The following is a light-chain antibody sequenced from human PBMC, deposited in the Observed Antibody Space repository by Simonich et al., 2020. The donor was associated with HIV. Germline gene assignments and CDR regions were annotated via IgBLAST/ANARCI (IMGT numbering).Light chain of an antibody. CDR1: QSVSSN. V-gene: IGKV3-15*01. CDR2: GAS. J-gene: IGKJ2*03. Sequence: EIVMTQSPATLSVSPGERATLSCRASQSVSSNLAWYQQKPGQAPRLLIYGASTRATGIPAMFSGSGSGTEFTLTITSMQAEDFAVYYCQQYNNWPLCFGQGTKVEIK. CDR3: QQYNNWPLC.